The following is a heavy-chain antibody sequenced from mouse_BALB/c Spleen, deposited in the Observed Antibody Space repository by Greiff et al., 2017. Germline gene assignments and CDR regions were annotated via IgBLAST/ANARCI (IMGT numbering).Heavy chain of an antibody. Sequence: QVQLKQSGAELVRPGVSVKISCKGSGYTFTDYAMHWVKQSHAKSLEWIGVISTYYGDASYNQKFKGKATMTVDKSSSTAYMELARLTSEDSAIYYCARFGYDGLDYWGQGTTLTVSS. J-gene: IGHJ2*01. CDR3: ARFGYDGLDY. D-gene: IGHD2-2*01. V-gene: IGHV1S137*01. CDR1: GYTFTDYA. CDR2: ISTYYGDA.